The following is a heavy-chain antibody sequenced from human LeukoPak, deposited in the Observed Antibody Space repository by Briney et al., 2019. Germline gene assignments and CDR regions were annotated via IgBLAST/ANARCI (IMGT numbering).Heavy chain of an antibody. J-gene: IGHJ4*02. Sequence: ASVKVSCKASGYTFTSYGIGWVRQAPGQGLEWMGWISAYNGDTNYAQKLQGRVTMTTDTSTSTAYMELRSLRSDDTAVYYCARDHSPYNYGYWGQGTLVTVSS. D-gene: IGHD2-21*01. V-gene: IGHV1-18*01. CDR2: ISAYNGDT. CDR3: ARDHSPYNYGY. CDR1: GYTFTSYG.